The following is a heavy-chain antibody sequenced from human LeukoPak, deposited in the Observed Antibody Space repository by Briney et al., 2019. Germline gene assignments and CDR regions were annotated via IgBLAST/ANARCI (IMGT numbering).Heavy chain of an antibody. D-gene: IGHD3-10*01. J-gene: IGHJ5*02. Sequence: GGSLRLSCAASGFTFSSYAMSWVRQAPRKGLEWVSAISGSGGSTYYADSVKGRFTISRDNSKNTLYLQMNSLRAEDTAVYYCAARLLWFGELGAWGQGTLVTVSS. CDR2: ISGSGGST. V-gene: IGHV3-23*01. CDR3: AARLLWFGELGA. CDR1: GFTFSSYA.